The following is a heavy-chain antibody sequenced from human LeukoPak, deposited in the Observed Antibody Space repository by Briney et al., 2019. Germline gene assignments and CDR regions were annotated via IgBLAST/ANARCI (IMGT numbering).Heavy chain of an antibody. CDR2: IYYSVTT. D-gene: IGHD4-23*01. J-gene: IGHJ4*02. V-gene: IGHV4-39*07. Sequence: SETLSLTCTVSGGSISNYYWGWIRQAPGKGLEWIGSIYYSVTTYYNPSLKSRVTISVDTSKNQFSLKLNSVTAADTAVYYCARDRLRWPKIDYWGQGTLVTVSS. CDR1: GGSISNYY. CDR3: ARDRLRWPKIDY.